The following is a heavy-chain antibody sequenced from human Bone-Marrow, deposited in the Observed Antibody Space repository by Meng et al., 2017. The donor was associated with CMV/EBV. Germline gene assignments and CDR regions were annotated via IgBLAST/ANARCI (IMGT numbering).Heavy chain of an antibody. CDR3: ARGMGSYYFDY. D-gene: IGHD2-8*01. CDR1: GGSVSSGSYY. Sequence: SETLSLTCTVSGGSVSSGSYYWSWIRQPPGKGLEWIGYIYYSGSTNYNPSLKSRVTISVDTSKNQFSLKPSSVTAADTAVYYCARGMGSYYFDYWGQGTLVTVSS. J-gene: IGHJ4*02. CDR2: IYYSGST. V-gene: IGHV4-61*01.